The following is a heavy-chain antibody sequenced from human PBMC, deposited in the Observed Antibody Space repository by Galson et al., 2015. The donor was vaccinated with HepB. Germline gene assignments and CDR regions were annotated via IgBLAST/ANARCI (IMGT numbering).Heavy chain of an antibody. Sequence: SLRLSCAASGFTFGGYTMTWVRQAPGKGLEWVSSITSSSTFIYDADSVKGRFTISRDNAKNALYLQMKSLRADDTAVYYCARDGYSIGKSFDYGGRGTLVAVSS. D-gene: IGHD6-19*01. CDR1: GFTFGGYT. CDR3: ARDGYSIGKSFDY. CDR2: ITSSSTFI. V-gene: IGHV3-21*01. J-gene: IGHJ4*02.